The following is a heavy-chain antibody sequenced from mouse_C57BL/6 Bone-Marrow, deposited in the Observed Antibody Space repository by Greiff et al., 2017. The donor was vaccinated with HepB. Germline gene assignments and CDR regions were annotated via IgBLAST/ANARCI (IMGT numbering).Heavy chain of an antibody. Sequence: VKLKQSGPGLVQPSQSLSITCTVSGFSLTSYGVHWVRQSPGKGLEWLGVIWSGGSTDYNAAFISRLSISKDNSKSQVFFKMNSLQADDTAIYYCARLYGSSYGYFDVWGTGTTVTVSS. CDR1: GFSLTSYG. CDR2: IWSGGST. J-gene: IGHJ1*03. CDR3: ARLYGSSYGYFDV. V-gene: IGHV2-2*01. D-gene: IGHD1-1*01.